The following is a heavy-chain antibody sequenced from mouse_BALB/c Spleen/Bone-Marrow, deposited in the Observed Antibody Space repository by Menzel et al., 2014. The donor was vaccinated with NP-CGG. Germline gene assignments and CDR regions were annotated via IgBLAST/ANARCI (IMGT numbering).Heavy chain of an antibody. J-gene: IGHJ2*01. CDR3: VRSGSSSGYFDY. Sequence: EVKLVESGGGLVQPGGSRKLSCAASGFTFSSFGMHWVRQAPEKGLEWVAYIRSGSSTIYYGDTVMGRFTISRDNPKNTLFLQMTSLRSEDTATYYCVRSGSSSGYFDYWGQGTTLTVSS. V-gene: IGHV5-17*02. CDR1: GFTFSSFG. CDR2: IRSGSSTI. D-gene: IGHD1-1*01.